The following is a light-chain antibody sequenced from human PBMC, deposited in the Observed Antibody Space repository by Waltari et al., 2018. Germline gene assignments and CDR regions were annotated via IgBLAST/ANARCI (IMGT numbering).Light chain of an antibody. CDR1: SGSVSTSSY. Sequence: QTVVTQEASFSVSPGGEVTLTCGLTSGSVSTSSYPGWYQQTPGQPPRARIYNTNTRSPGVPDRFSGSILGNKAALTITGAQTDDECDYYCVLYMGSGIWMFGGGTKLTVL. J-gene: IGLJ3*02. V-gene: IGLV8-61*01. CDR2: NTN. CDR3: VLYMGSGIWM.